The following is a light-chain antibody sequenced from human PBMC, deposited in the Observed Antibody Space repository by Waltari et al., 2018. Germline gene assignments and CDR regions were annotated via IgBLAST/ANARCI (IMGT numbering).Light chain of an antibody. CDR3: LLSYTGDWV. Sequence: QAVVTQEPSLTVSPGGTVTLPCGSSTGAVTSGHYPYWIQQKPGQAPRTLIYYTPNKQSGAPARFSGSLLGDKAALTLSGAQPEDEADYYCLLSYTGDWVFGGGNKLTVL. J-gene: IGLJ2*01. CDR1: TGAVTSGHY. CDR2: YTP. V-gene: IGLV7-46*01.